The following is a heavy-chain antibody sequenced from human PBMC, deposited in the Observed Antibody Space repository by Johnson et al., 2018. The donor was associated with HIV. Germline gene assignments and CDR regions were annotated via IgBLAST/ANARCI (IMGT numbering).Heavy chain of an antibody. V-gene: IGHV3-15*01. CDR1: GFTFSNAW. CDR2: IKSKTDGGTT. J-gene: IGHJ3*02. D-gene: IGHD6-13*01. Sequence: VQLVESGGGLVKPGGSLRLSCAASGFTFSNAWMSWVRQAPGKGLEWVGRIKSKTDGGTTDYAAPVKGRFTISRDDSKNTLYLQMNSLKTEDTAVYYCTTDDTAAASLRAFDIWGQGTMVTVSS. CDR3: TTDDTAAASLRAFDI.